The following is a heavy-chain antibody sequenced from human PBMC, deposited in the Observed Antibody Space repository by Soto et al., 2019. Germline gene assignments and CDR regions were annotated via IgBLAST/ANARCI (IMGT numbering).Heavy chain of an antibody. Sequence: PGESLKISCKGSGYSFTSYWIGWVRQMPGKGLEWMGIIYPGDSDTRYSPSIQGQVTISADKSISTAYLQWSSLKASDTAMYYCAMPSYYDILTGYYAPEAFDIWGQGTMVTVSS. D-gene: IGHD3-9*01. V-gene: IGHV5-51*01. CDR1: GYSFTSYW. CDR2: IYPGDSDT. CDR3: AMPSYYDILTGYYAPEAFDI. J-gene: IGHJ3*02.